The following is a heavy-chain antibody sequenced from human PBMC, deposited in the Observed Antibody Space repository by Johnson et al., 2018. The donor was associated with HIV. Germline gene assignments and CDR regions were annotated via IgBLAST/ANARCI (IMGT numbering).Heavy chain of an antibody. J-gene: IGHJ3*02. CDR3: AKWGLAPRGGSAFDI. CDR1: GFTFSSYA. Sequence: QVQLVESGGGVVQPGRSLRLSCAASGFTFSSYAMHWVRQAPGKGLEWVAVISYDGSNNYYADSVKGRFTISRDNSKNTLYLQMHSLRAEDTAVYYCAKWGLAPRGGSAFDIWGQGTMVTVSS. CDR2: ISYDGSNN. D-gene: IGHD6-6*01. V-gene: IGHV3-30-3*02.